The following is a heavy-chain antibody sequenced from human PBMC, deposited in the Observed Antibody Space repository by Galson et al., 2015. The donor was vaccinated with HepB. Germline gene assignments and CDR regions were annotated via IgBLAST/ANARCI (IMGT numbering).Heavy chain of an antibody. CDR2: INPSGGST. CDR1: GYTFTSYY. J-gene: IGHJ6*04. D-gene: IGHD3-10*01. V-gene: IGHV1-46*01. CDR3: ARGITMVRGVIITGYYYGMDV. Sequence: SVKVSCKASGYTFTSYYMHWVRQAPGQGLEWMGIINPSGGSTSYAQKFQGRVTMTRDTSTSTVYMELSSLRSEDTAVYYCARGITMVRGVIITGYYYGMDVWGKGTPLTVSS.